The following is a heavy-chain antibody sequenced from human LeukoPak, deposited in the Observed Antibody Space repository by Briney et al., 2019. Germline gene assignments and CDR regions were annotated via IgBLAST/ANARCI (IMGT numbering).Heavy chain of an antibody. V-gene: IGHV5-51*01. CDR2: IYPGDSDT. Sequence: GESLKISCKGSGYSFTSYWIGWVRQMPGKGLEWMGIIYPGDSDTRYSPSFQGQVTISADKSISTAYLQWSSLKASDTAMYYCARQQYTYYDFWSGYPPRGWFDPWDQGTLVTVSS. CDR3: ARQQYTYYDFWSGYPPRGWFDP. D-gene: IGHD3-3*01. CDR1: GYSFTSYW. J-gene: IGHJ5*02.